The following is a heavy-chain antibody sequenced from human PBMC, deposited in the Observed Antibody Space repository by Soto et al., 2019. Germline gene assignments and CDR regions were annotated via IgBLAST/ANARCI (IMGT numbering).Heavy chain of an antibody. CDR2: IGTAGDT. CDR1: GFTFSSYD. J-gene: IGHJ3*02. V-gene: IGHV3-13*01. CDR3: ARGGNRPNGFDI. Sequence: GGSLRLSCAASGFTFSSYDMHWVRQATGKGLEWVSAIGTAGDTYYPGSVKGRFTISRENAKNSLYLQMNSLRAGDTAVYYCARGGNRPNGFDIWGQGTMVTVSS. D-gene: IGHD4-4*01.